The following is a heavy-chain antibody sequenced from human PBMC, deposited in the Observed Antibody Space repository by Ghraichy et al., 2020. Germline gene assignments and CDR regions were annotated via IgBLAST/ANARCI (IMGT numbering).Heavy chain of an antibody. CDR2: INPSGGAT. CDR3: AREWGLNWFDP. CDR1: GYTFTTYY. V-gene: IGHV1-46*04. J-gene: IGHJ5*02. Sequence: ASVKVSCKAYGYTFTTYYIHWVRQAPGQGLEWVAMINPSGGATNYAQKLEGRVTVTRDTSTSTVYMELSSLKSEDTAVYYCAREWGLNWFDPWGQGSLVTVSS. D-gene: IGHD7-27*01.